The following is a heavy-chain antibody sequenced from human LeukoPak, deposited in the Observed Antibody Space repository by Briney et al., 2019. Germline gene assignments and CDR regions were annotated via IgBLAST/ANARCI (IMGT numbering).Heavy chain of an antibody. Sequence: GSSVKVSCKASGGTFSSYAISWVRQAPGQGLEWMGRIIPILGIANYTQKFQGRVTITADKSTSTAYMELSSLRSEDTAVYYCARDHFGYGFDYWGQGTLVTVSS. CDR2: IIPILGIA. V-gene: IGHV1-69*04. CDR1: GGTFSSYA. J-gene: IGHJ4*02. CDR3: ARDHFGYGFDY. D-gene: IGHD5-12*01.